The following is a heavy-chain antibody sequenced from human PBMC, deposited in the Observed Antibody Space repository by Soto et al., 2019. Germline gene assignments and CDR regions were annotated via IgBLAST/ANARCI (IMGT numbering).Heavy chain of an antibody. CDR2: ISGSGGGT. D-gene: IGHD3-10*01. Sequence: EVQLLDSGGGLVQPGGSLRLSCAASGFTFSSYAMSWVRQAPGKGLEWVSSISGSGGGTYYADSVKGRFTISRDNSKNTLYLQMNSLRAEDTAVFYCAKSRGSGTYFNPSDAFDIWAQGTMVTVSS. J-gene: IGHJ3*02. V-gene: IGHV3-23*01. CDR1: GFTFSSYA. CDR3: AKSRGSGTYFNPSDAFDI.